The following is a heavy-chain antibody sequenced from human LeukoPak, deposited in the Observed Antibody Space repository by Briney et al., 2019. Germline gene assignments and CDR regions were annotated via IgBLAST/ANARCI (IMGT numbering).Heavy chain of an antibody. J-gene: IGHJ4*02. CDR3: ARGGSSWDIDY. D-gene: IGHD6-13*01. V-gene: IGHV4-59*01. CDR2: IYYSGST. Sequence: SETLSLTCTVSGGSISSYYWSWIRQPPGKGLEWIGYIYYSGSTNYNPSLKSRVTISVDTSKNQFSLKLSSVTAADTAVYYCARGGSSWDIDYWGQGTLVTVSS. CDR1: GGSISSYY.